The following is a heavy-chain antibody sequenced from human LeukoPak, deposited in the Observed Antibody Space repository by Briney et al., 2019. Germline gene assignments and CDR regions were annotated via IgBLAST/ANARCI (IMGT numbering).Heavy chain of an antibody. Sequence: SETLSLTCTVSGGSISSYYWSWIRQPPGKGLEWIGYIYYSGSTNYNPSLKSRVTISVDTSKNQFSLKLSSVTAADTAVYYCARSHSVWTSFDYWGQGTRVTVSS. CDR1: GGSISSYY. V-gene: IGHV4-59*01. J-gene: IGHJ4*02. CDR3: ARSHSVWTSFDY. D-gene: IGHD3/OR15-3a*01. CDR2: IYYSGST.